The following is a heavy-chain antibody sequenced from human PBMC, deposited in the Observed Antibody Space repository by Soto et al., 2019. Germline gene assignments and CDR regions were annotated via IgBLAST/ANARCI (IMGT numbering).Heavy chain of an antibody. CDR3: TTYTSSSFGS. V-gene: IGHV3-15*01. J-gene: IGHJ4*02. D-gene: IGHD6-6*01. Sequence: EVQLVESGGGLVQPGGSLRLSCAASGFTFTNAWMSWVRQAPGKGLEWVGRIKSKTEGGTTDYAAPVKGRFTVSRDDSKNTLFLQMNSLKTEDTAVYYCTTYTSSSFGSWGQGTLVTVSS. CDR2: IKSKTEGGTT. CDR1: GFTFTNAW.